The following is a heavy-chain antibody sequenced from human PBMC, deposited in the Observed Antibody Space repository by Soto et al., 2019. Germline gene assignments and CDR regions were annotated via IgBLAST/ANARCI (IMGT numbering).Heavy chain of an antibody. V-gene: IGHV2-5*02. Sequence: QITLKESGPTLVKPTQTLTLTCTFSGFSLSTGGVGVGWIRQPPGKALEWLALIYWDDDKRYSPSLKSRLTITKDTSKNQVVLTMTNMDPVDTATYYCAHSRVLDYDFWSGYNWFDPWGQGTLVTVSS. D-gene: IGHD3-3*01. CDR1: GFSLSTGGVG. CDR2: IYWDDDK. CDR3: AHSRVLDYDFWSGYNWFDP. J-gene: IGHJ5*02.